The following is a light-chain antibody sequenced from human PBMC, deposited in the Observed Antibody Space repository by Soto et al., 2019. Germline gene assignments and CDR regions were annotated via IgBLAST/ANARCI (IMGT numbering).Light chain of an antibody. CDR3: QQYDSLLIT. Sequence: DIQMTHSPSTLSGSVGDRVTITFRASQTISSWLAWYQQKPGKAPKLLIYDASNLETGVPSRFSGSGSGTDFTFTISSLQPEDIATYYCQQYDSLLITFGQGTRLEIK. CDR2: DAS. V-gene: IGKV1-33*01. J-gene: IGKJ5*01. CDR1: QTISSW.